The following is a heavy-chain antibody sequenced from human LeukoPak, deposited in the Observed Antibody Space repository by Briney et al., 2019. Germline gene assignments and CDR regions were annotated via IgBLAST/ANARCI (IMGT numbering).Heavy chain of an antibody. CDR2: ISAYNGNT. CDR3: ARDALWFGELFFEAGFDP. V-gene: IGHV1-18*01. Sequence: ASVKVSCKASGYTFTSYGISWVRQAPGQRLEWMGWISAYNGNTNYAQKLQGRVTMTTDTSTSTAYMELRSLRSDDTAVYYCARDALWFGELFFEAGFDPWGQGTLVTVSS. CDR1: GYTFTSYG. D-gene: IGHD3-10*01. J-gene: IGHJ5*02.